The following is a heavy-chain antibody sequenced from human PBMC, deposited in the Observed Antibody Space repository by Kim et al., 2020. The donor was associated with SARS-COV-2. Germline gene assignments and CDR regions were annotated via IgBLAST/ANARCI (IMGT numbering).Heavy chain of an antibody. CDR2: ISYDGNSN. D-gene: IGHD2-15*01. J-gene: IGHJ4*02. CDR1: GFTFSTYT. Sequence: GGSLRLSCAAFGFTFSTYTMHWVRLAPGKGLEWVAVISYDGNSNYYADSVKGRFTISRDNSKNTLYLQMNSLRAEDTAVYYCARVACSGGSCLDYWGQGTLVSVSS. V-gene: IGHV3-30*04. CDR3: ARVACSGGSCLDY.